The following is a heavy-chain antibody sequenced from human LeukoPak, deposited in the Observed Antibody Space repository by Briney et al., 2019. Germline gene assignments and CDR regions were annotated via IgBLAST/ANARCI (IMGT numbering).Heavy chain of an antibody. D-gene: IGHD2-15*01. V-gene: IGHV1-69*13. CDR2: IIPIFGTA. CDR1: GGTFSSYA. Sequence: AASVKVSCKASGGTFSSYAISWVRQAPGQGLEWMGGIIPIFGTANYAQKFQGRVTITADESTSTAYMELSSLRSEDTAVYYRAGEVARPDAFDIWGQGTMVTVSS. J-gene: IGHJ3*02. CDR3: AGEVARPDAFDI.